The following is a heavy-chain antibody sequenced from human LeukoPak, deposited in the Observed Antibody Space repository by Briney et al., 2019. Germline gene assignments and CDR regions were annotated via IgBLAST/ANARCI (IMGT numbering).Heavy chain of an antibody. Sequence: PGGSLRLSCAASGFTFIETWMNWVRQVPGKGLEWVGNIEPDGSESYYLASVEGRFTLSIDNVKNSLYLQMNSLRAEDTAIYYCARPGVAGGAFDIWGQGTVVTVSS. D-gene: IGHD1-26*01. CDR1: GFTFIETW. J-gene: IGHJ3*02. CDR2: IEPDGSES. V-gene: IGHV3-7*01. CDR3: ARPGVAGGAFDI.